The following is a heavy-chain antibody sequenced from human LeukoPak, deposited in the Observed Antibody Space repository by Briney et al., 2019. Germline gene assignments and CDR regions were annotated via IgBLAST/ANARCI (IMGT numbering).Heavy chain of an antibody. Sequence: GGSLRLSCAASGFTFSSYWMHWVRQAPGKGLVWVSRINSDGSSTSYADSVKGRFTTSRDNAKNTLYLQMNSPRAEDTAVYYCAPGGYCSGGSCYKEYFQHWGQGTLVTVSS. D-gene: IGHD2-15*01. J-gene: IGHJ1*01. CDR3: APGGYCSGGSCYKEYFQH. CDR2: INSDGSST. CDR1: GFTFSSYW. V-gene: IGHV3-74*01.